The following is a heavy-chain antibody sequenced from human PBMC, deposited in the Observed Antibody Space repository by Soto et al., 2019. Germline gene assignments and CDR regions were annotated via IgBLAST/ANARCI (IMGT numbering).Heavy chain of an antibody. D-gene: IGHD4-4*01. CDR2: IIPTLGTT. CDR3: AGASDSTWYNWLDP. V-gene: IGHV1-69*01. CDR1: GGNFGSNG. Sequence: QVQLVQSGAEGKKPGSSVKVSCKAPGGNFGSNGIRWGRQAPGQGLEFMGGIIPTLGTTNYAHKFRGRVTITADESTGTAYMELSSLRSDDTAVYYCAGASDSTWYNWLDPWGQGTLVTVSS. J-gene: IGHJ5*02.